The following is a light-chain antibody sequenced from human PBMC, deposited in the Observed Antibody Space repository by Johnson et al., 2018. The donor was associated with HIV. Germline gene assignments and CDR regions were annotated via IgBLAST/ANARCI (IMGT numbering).Light chain of an antibody. J-gene: IGLJ1*01. V-gene: IGLV1-51*02. CDR2: END. Sequence: QSVLTQPPSVSAAPGQKVTISCSGSSSNIGNNYVSWYQVLPGTAPKLLIYENDKRPSGIPDRFSGSKSGTSATLGITGLQTGDEADYYCGTWDSRLNAYVFGAGTKVTVL. CDR3: GTWDSRLNAYV. CDR1: SSNIGNNY.